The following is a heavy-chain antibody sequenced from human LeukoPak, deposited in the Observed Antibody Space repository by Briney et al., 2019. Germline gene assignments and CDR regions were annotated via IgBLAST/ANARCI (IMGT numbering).Heavy chain of an antibody. CDR2: INHSGST. CDR1: GGSFSGYY. V-gene: IGHV4-34*01. J-gene: IGHJ4*02. CDR3: ARVSWWFGELL. D-gene: IGHD3-10*01. Sequence: SETLSLTCAVYGGSFSGYYWSWIRQPPGKGLEWIGEINHSGSTNYNPPLKSRVTISVDTSKNQFSLKLSSVTAADTAVYYCARVSWWFGELLWGQGTLVTVSS.